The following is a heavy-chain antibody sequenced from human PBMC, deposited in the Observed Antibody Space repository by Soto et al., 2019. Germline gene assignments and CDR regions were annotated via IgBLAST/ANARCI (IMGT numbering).Heavy chain of an antibody. D-gene: IGHD4-17*01. J-gene: IGHJ6*02. CDR2: IYHSGST. CDR3: ARDDYGDYRYYYYGMDV. V-gene: IGHV4-38-2*02. Sequence: SETLSLTCAVSGYSISSGYYWGWIRQPPGKGLEWIGSIYHSGSTYYNPSLKSRVTISVDTSKNQFSLKLSSVTAADTAVYYCARDDYGDYRYYYYGMDVWGQGTTVTVSS. CDR1: GYSISSGYY.